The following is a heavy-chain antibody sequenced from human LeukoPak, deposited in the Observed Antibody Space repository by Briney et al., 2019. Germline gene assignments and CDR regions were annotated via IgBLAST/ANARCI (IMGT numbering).Heavy chain of an antibody. V-gene: IGHV4-39*07. CDR3: ARDLEGMGYGYPTRWFDP. J-gene: IGHJ5*02. CDR1: GGSISSSSYY. Sequence: SSETLSLTCTVSGGSISSSSYYWGWLRQPPGKGLEWIGSIYYSGSTYYNPSLKSRVTISVDTSKNQFSLKLSSVTAADTAVYYCARDLEGMGYGYPTRWFDPWGQGTRVTVSS. D-gene: IGHD5-18*01. CDR2: IYYSGST.